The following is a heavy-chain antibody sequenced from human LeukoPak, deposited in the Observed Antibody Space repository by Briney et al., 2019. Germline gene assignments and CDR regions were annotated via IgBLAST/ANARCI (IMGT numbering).Heavy chain of an antibody. CDR1: GFTFSNYA. Sequence: GGSLRLSCAASGFTFSNYAMNWVRQAPGKGLEWVSGITGNGGYTYYADSVKGRFTISRDNSRSTLYLQINSPRAEDTAIYYCAKGILQQSDYWGQGTLVTVSS. V-gene: IGHV3-23*01. CDR2: ITGNGGYT. CDR3: AKGILQQSDY. D-gene: IGHD1-1*01. J-gene: IGHJ4*02.